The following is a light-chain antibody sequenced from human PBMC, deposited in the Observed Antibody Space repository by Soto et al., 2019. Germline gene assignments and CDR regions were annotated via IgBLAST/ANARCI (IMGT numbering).Light chain of an antibody. V-gene: IGKV3-20*01. J-gene: IGKJ2*01. Sequence: EIVLTQSPGTLSLSPGERATLSCRASQSVSSNYLAWYQQKPGQAPRLLIYGAASRATGIPDRFSGSGSGTDFTLTVSRLEPEDFAVYYCQQHGSSPRAFGRGTKLEIK. CDR3: QQHGSSPRA. CDR1: QSVSSNY. CDR2: GAA.